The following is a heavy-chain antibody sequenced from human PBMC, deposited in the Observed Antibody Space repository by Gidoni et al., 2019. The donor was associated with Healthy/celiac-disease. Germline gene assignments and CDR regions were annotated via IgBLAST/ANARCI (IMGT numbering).Heavy chain of an antibody. V-gene: IGHV3-21*01. D-gene: IGHD4-17*01. J-gene: IGHJ4*02. CDR2: ISSSSSYI. Sequence: QLVESGGGLVKHGGSLRLSRYASGFTFSSYSMNWVRQSPGKGLEGVSSISSSSSYIYYADSVKCRFTIDRDNAKKSLYLQMNSLRAEDTAVYYCARVRYGDYGYWGQGTLVTVSS. CDR1: GFTFSSYS. CDR3: ARVRYGDYGY.